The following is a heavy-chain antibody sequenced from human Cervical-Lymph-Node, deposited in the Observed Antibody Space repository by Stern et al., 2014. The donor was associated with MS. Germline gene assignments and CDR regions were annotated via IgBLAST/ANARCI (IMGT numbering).Heavy chain of an antibody. CDR2: VDPADGET. Sequence: VQLVESGAEVKKPGASVKVSCKASGYTLTDLSLHWVRQAPGKGLEWLGGVDPADGETIYAQQFQARVSLTEDPSTHTAHPQQSSLRCEDTAVYYCATISGYYYGMDVWGQGTTVTVSS. V-gene: IGHV1-24*01. J-gene: IGHJ6*02. CDR3: ATISGYYYGMDV. CDR1: GYTLTDLS. D-gene: IGHD1-26*01.